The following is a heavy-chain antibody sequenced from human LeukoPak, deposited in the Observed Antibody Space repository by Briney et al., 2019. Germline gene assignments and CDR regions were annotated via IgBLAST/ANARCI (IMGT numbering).Heavy chain of an antibody. CDR1: GYRFTSYW. CDR3: ARARNRWELLPFDY. D-gene: IGHD1-26*01. J-gene: IGHJ4*02. CDR2: IDPSDSYT. V-gene: IGHV5-10-1*01. Sequence: RESLKISCKGSGYRFTSYWISWVGQMPGKCLEWMGRIDPSDSYTNYSPSFQGHVTISADKSISTAYLQWSSLKASDTAMYYCARARNRWELLPFDYWGQGTLVTVSS.